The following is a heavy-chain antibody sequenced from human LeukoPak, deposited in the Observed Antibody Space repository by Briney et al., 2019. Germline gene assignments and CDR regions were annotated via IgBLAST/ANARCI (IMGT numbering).Heavy chain of an antibody. Sequence: PGGSLRLSCAVSGVTFDDYAMHWVRQVPGKGLEGVSGINWNSDSIGYADSVKGGFTTSRENEKNSLYLQMNSLRAQDTAFYYCAINGGGDSGYGNFDYWGQGTLVTVSS. CDR1: GVTFDDYA. D-gene: IGHD5-12*01. CDR3: AINGGGDSGYGNFDY. CDR2: INWNSDSI. V-gene: IGHV3-9*01. J-gene: IGHJ4*02.